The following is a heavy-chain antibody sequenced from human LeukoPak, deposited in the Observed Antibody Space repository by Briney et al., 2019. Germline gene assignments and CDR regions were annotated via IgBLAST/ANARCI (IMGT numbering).Heavy chain of an antibody. CDR2: ISAYNGNT. CDR3: ARDQWVVPAAIIATPNNWFDP. J-gene: IGHJ5*02. V-gene: IGHV1-18*01. D-gene: IGHD2-2*01. Sequence: ASVKVSCKASGYTFTSYGISWVRQAPGQGLEWMGWISAYNGNTNYAQKLQGRVTMTTDTSTSTAYMELRSLRSDDTAVYYCARDQWVVPAAIIATPNNWFDPWGQGTLVTVSS. CDR1: GYTFTSYG.